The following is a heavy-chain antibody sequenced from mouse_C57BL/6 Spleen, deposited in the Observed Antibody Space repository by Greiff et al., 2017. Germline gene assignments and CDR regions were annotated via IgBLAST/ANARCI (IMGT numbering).Heavy chain of an antibody. CDR3: ARWDYDEAWFAY. V-gene: IGHV1-55*01. Sequence: QVQLQQPGAELVKPGASVKMSCKASGYTFTGYWITWVKQRPGQGLEWIGDIYPGSGSTNYNEKFKSKATLTVDTSSSTAYMQLSSLTSEDSAVYYCARWDYDEAWFAYWGQGTLVTVSA. J-gene: IGHJ3*01. CDR1: GYTFTGYW. D-gene: IGHD2-4*01. CDR2: IYPGSGST.